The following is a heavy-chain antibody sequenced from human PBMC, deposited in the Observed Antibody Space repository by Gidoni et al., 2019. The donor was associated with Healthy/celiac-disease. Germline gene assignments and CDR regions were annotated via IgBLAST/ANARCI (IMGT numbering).Heavy chain of an antibody. CDR3: ATLVALVYYFDY. CDR2: ISGSGGST. V-gene: IGHV3-23*01. CDR1: GFTFSSYA. J-gene: IGHJ4*02. Sequence: EVQLLESGGGLVQPGGSLRLSCAASGFTFSSYAMSWVRQAPGKGLEWVSAISGSGGSTYYADSVKGRFTISRDNSKNTLYLQMNSLRAEDTAVYYCATLVALVYYFDYWGQGTLVTVSS. D-gene: IGHD5-12*01.